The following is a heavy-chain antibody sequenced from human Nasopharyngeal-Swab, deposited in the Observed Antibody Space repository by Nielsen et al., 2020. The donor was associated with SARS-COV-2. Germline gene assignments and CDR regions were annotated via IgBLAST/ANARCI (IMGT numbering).Heavy chain of an antibody. CDR2: ISSSGSTI. Sequence: WGSLRLSCAASGFTFSSYEMNWVRQAPGKGLEWVSYISSSGSTIYYADSVKGRFTISRDNAKNSLYLQMNSLRAEDTAVYYCSRERDGMDVWGQGTTVTVSS. CDR3: SRERDGMDV. CDR1: GFTFSSYE. J-gene: IGHJ6*02. V-gene: IGHV3-48*03.